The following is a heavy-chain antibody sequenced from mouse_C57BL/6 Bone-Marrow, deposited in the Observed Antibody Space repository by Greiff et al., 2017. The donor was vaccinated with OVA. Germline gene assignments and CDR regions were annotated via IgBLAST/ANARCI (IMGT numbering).Heavy chain of an antibody. CDR2: INPNNGGT. D-gene: IGHD1-1*01. CDR1: GYTFTDYY. V-gene: IGHV1-26*01. CDR3: ARDYDGSSYSSWFAY. Sequence: EVQLHQSGPELVKPGASVKISCKASGYTFTDYYMNWVKQSHGKSLEWIGDINPNNGGTSYNQKFKGKATLTVDKSSSTAYMELRSLTSEDSAVYYGARDYDGSSYSSWFAYWGQGTLVTVSA. J-gene: IGHJ3*01.